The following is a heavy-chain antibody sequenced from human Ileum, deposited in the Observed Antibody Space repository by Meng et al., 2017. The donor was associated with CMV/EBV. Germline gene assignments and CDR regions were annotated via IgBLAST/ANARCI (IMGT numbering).Heavy chain of an antibody. Sequence: QFQLQESCPGLVKPSQTLSLTCTASGGSTTSSTYYWGWIRQPPGKGLEWIGSVYYSGTTYYNPSLKSRVNMSIDTSKNRFSLKLSSATAADTAVYYCARNVGFYSSQIAYWGQGALVTVSS. CDR2: VYYSGTT. V-gene: IGHV4-39*07. D-gene: IGHD3-3*01. CDR1: GGSTTSSTYY. CDR3: ARNVGFYSSQIAY. J-gene: IGHJ4*02.